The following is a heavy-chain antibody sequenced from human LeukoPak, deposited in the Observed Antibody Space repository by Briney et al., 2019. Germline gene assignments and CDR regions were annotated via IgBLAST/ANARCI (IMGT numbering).Heavy chain of an antibody. Sequence: GGSLRLSCAASEFTFSNYPLHWVRQAPGKGLEWVALVSIDGRNTNYAESVKGRFTISRDNSKNTLYLQMNNLRADDTAVYYCARGYSTNWQPNFDYWGQGTLVTVSS. J-gene: IGHJ4*02. D-gene: IGHD6-13*01. V-gene: IGHV3-30*04. CDR2: VSIDGRNT. CDR3: ARGYSTNWQPNFDY. CDR1: EFTFSNYP.